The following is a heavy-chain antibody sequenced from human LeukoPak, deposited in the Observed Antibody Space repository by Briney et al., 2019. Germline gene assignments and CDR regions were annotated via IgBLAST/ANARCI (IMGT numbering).Heavy chain of an antibody. CDR1: GFTFSNYG. Sequence: GGSLRLSCAASGFTFSNYGMHWVRQAPGKGLEWVALISYDGSNKFYANSVKGRFTISRDNSKNTLYLQMNSLRAEDTAVYYCAREYSGYDSSGYYGYWGQGTLVTVSS. J-gene: IGHJ4*02. D-gene: IGHD3-22*01. CDR3: AREYSGYDSSGYYGY. V-gene: IGHV3-30*03. CDR2: ISYDGSNK.